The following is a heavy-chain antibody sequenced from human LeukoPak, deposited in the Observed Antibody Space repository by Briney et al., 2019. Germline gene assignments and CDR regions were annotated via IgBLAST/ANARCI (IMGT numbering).Heavy chain of an antibody. V-gene: IGHV4-59*08. J-gene: IGHJ3*02. CDR2: TYYSGST. Sequence: SETLSLTCTVSGGSISSYYWSWIRQPPGKGLEWIGYTYYSGSTNYNPSLKSRVTISVDTSKNQFSLKLSSVTAADTAVYYCARHFPGIVGATFAFDIWGQGTMVTVSS. CDR3: ARHFPGIVGATFAFDI. CDR1: GGSISSYY. D-gene: IGHD1-26*01.